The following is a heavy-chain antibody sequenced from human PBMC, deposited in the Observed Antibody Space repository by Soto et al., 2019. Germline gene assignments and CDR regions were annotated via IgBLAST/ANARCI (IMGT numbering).Heavy chain of an antibody. CDR1: GGSINIGGFY. D-gene: IGHD5-18*01. CDR3: ARRGFSYGGGYFDL. V-gene: IGHV4-31*03. Sequence: QVQLQESGPGLVKPSQTLSLTCTVSGGSINIGGFYWSWVRQHPGKGLEWIGYIYHSGSTYYNPSLKSRVTITEDTSKNPFSLKRSSVTAADTAVYYCARRGFSYGGGYFDLWGRGTLVTVSS. CDR2: IYHSGST. J-gene: IGHJ2*01.